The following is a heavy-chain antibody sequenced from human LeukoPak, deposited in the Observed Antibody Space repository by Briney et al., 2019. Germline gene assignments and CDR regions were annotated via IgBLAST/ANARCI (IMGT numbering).Heavy chain of an antibody. CDR3: ASVMIELQPYDC. V-gene: IGHV1-18*01. J-gene: IGHJ4*02. Sequence: GASVKVSCKPSGYTFSSYGIRWVRQAPGQGLEGMGWISAYNGNTNYAQKPQGTVTITTNTSTSTAHMELRSLRSHDTACDYCASVMIELQPYDCRGQGTQVNVSS. CDR2: ISAYNGNT. D-gene: IGHD6-13*01. CDR1: GYTFSSYG.